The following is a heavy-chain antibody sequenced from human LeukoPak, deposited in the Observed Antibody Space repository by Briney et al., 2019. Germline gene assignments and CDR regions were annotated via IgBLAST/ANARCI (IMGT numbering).Heavy chain of an antibody. V-gene: IGHV3-15*01. D-gene: IGHD6-13*01. CDR1: GFNFRNAW. Sequence: GGSLRLSCVASGFNFRNAWMSWVRQAPGKGLEWVGRIKSKGCDGGTTDYGAPVRGRFTISRDDSENTLFLHMNSLKTEDTAVYYCTTDWYDYWGQGTLVTVSS. CDR2: IKSKGCDGGTT. CDR3: TTDWYDY. J-gene: IGHJ4*02.